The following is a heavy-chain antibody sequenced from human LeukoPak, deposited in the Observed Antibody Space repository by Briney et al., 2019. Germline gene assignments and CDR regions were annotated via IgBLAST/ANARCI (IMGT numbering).Heavy chain of an antibody. CDR3: ARVSRERLSRYYYYGMDV. CDR1: GFTFSSYA. Sequence: GGSLRLSCAASGFTFSSYAMHWVRQAPGKGLEWVSYISSSGSTIYYADSVKGRFTISRDNAKNSLYLQMNSLRAEDTAVYYCARVSRERLSRYYYYGMDVWGQGTTVTVSS. D-gene: IGHD3-3*01. V-gene: IGHV3-48*04. J-gene: IGHJ6*02. CDR2: ISSSGSTI.